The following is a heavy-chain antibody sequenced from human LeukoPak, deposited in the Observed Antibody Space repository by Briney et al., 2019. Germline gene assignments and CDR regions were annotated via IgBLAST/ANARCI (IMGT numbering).Heavy chain of an antibody. Sequence: GGSLRLSCAASGFTFSTYNMNWLRQAPGKGLEWVSYISSGSSTIFYADSVKGRFTISRDNAKTPLYLQMNSLRAEDTAVYYCARATPSGSYWFDYWGQGTLVTVSS. CDR1: GFTFSTYN. D-gene: IGHD3-10*01. J-gene: IGHJ4*02. CDR3: ARATPSGSYWFDY. V-gene: IGHV3-48*01. CDR2: ISSGSSTI.